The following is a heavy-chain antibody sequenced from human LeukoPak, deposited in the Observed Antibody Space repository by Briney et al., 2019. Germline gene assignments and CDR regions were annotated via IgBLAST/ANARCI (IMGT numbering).Heavy chain of an antibody. CDR3: ARDIVSGSGSLDY. J-gene: IGHJ4*02. CDR2: VKSDGSNP. V-gene: IGHV3-74*01. D-gene: IGHD3-10*01. CDR1: RFSFSNYW. Sequence: PGGSLRLSCAASRFSFSNYWMHWVRQAPGKGLVWVSRVKSDGSNPSYADSVKGRFTISRDNAENMLYLQMNTLGAEDTAVYHCARDIVSGSGSLDYWGQGTLVTVSS.